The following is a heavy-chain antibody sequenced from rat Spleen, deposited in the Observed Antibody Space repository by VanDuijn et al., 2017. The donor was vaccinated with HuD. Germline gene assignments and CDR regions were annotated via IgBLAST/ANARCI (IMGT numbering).Heavy chain of an antibody. V-gene: IGHV5-27*01. D-gene: IGHD3-4*01. J-gene: IGHJ1*01. CDR2: ISTGGDNT. CDR1: GFTFSNYY. CDR3: TREETLYWYFDF. Sequence: EVQLVESGGGLVQPGRSLKLSCAASGFTFSNYYMAWVRQAPTKGLEWVAYISTGGDNTYYRDSVKGRFTISRDNAKSTLYLQLDSLRSEDTATYYCTREETLYWYFDFWGPGTMVTVSS.